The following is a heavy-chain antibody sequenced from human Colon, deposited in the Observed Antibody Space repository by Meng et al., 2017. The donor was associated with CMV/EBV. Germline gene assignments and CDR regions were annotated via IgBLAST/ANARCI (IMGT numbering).Heavy chain of an antibody. CDR3: VRDTISGVVAFEY. D-gene: IGHD3-3*01. CDR2: IVSSSTYI. V-gene: IGHV3-21*06. Sequence: GESLKISCAASGFIFSTFGMNWVRQAPGKVLEWVSSIVSSSTYIFYADSVKGRFTISRDNAKNLLYLQMNILRAEDTGIYYCVRDTISGVVAFEYWGQGALVTVSS. CDR1: GFIFSTFG. J-gene: IGHJ4*02.